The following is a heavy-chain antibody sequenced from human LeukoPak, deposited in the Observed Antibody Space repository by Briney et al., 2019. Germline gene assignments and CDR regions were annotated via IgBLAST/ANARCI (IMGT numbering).Heavy chain of an antibody. D-gene: IGHD2-2*01. CDR1: GGSISSSSYY. CDR3: ARDAGTSHCFDY. J-gene: IGHJ4*02. Sequence: SETLSLTCTVSGGSISSSSYYWGWIRQPPGKGLEWIGSIYYSGSTYYNPSLKSRVTISVDTSKNQFSLKLSSVTAADTAVYYCARDAGTSHCFDYWGQGTLVTVSS. V-gene: IGHV4-39*07. CDR2: IYYSGST.